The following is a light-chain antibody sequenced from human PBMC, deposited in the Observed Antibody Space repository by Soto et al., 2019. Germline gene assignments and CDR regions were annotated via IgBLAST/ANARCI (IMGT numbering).Light chain of an antibody. CDR1: SSDVGGYNY. CDR3: SSYAASNNFYFV. V-gene: IGLV2-8*01. CDR2: EVN. Sequence: QSALTQPPSASGSPGQSVTISCTGTSSDVGGYNYVSWYQQYPGRAPKLMIYEVNKRPSGVPDRFSGSKSGNTASLTVSGLQAEDEAEYYCSSYAASNNFYFVFGGGTKLTVL. J-gene: IGLJ3*02.